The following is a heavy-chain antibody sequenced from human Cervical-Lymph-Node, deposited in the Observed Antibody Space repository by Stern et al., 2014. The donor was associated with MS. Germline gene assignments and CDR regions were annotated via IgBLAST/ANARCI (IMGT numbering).Heavy chain of an antibody. V-gene: IGHV1-2*02. CDR3: ARQFQSQLAHFW. J-gene: IGHJ1*01. CDR2: INPNSGDT. D-gene: IGHD3-3*02. CDR1: GYTFTGYY. Sequence: QVQLLQPGAEVKEPGASVKVSCKASGYTFTGYYMHWVRQAPGQGLEWLGWINPNSGDTHYAQKFQDRVLMTRDTSISRVYMELRSLRFDDTAVYYCARQFQSQLAHFWWGQGTLVTVSS.